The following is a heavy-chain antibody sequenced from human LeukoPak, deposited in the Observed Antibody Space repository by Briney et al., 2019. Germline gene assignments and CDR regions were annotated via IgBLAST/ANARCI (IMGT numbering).Heavy chain of an antibody. CDR1: GYKFNAYW. CDR2: IYPDDSDT. V-gene: IGHV5-51*01. J-gene: IGHJ3*01. D-gene: IGHD3-22*01. CDR3: ARPNITSYYDSRGYDAFDV. Sequence: GESLKISCKGSGYKFNAYWIAWVRHMPGKGLEWMGFIYPDDSDTRYSPSFQGQVTISADKSVSIAYLQWSSLKASDTAMYYCARPNITSYYDSRGYDAFDVWGQGTMVIVSS.